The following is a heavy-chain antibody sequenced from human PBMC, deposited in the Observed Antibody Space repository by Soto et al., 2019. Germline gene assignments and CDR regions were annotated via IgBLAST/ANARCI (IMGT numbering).Heavy chain of an antibody. D-gene: IGHD3-10*01. V-gene: IGHV4-59*02. CDR2: IYYSGST. CDR1: GGSVSSYY. J-gene: IGHJ6*03. CDR3: ARGNYYGSGSYVYYYYYMDG. Sequence: SETLSLTCTVSGGSVSSYYWSWIRQPPGKGLEWIGYIYYSGSTNYNPSLKSRVTISVDTSKNQFSLKLSSVTAADTAVYYCARGNYYGSGSYVYYYYYMDGWGKGTTVTVAS.